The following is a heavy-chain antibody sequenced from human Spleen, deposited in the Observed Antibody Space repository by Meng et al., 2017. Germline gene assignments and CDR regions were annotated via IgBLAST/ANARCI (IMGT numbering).Heavy chain of an antibody. CDR3: TWDDKAVSDY. V-gene: IGHV3-15*01. Sequence: GESLKISCAASGFHFGNSWMSWVRPAPGKGLQWVGRIKSNGDGGTAEYAAAVTGRFIISRDDSKSTLYLHLSGLTTDDTGLYYCTWDDKAVSDYWGQGTLVTVSS. D-gene: IGHD3-9*01. CDR1: GFHFGNSW. CDR2: IKSNGDGGTA. J-gene: IGHJ4*02.